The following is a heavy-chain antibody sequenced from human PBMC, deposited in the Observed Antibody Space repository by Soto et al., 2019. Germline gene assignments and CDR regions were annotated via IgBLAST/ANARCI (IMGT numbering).Heavy chain of an antibody. CDR1: GFSLITNGVG. V-gene: IGHV2-5*02. J-gene: IGHJ4*02. CDR2: IYWDDDK. D-gene: IGHD2-15*01. CDR3: ARTFRRGGVCYSEFDY. Sequence: QITLKESGPTLVKPTQTLTLTCTFSGFSLITNGVGVGWIRQPPGKALEWLALIYWDDDKRFSPSLKTRLTFTKDTSKNQVVLTMTNMDPVDTATYYCARTFRRGGVCYSEFDYWGQGILVTVSS.